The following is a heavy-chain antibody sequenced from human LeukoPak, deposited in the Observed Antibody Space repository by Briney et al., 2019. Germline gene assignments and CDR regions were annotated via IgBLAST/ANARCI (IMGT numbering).Heavy chain of an antibody. CDR3: ARGERLGCSSSWYDDY. CDR2: IYYSGST. Sequence: PSETLSLTCTVSGGSISSGGYYWSWIRQHPGKGLEWIGYIYYSGSTYYNPSLKSRVTISVDTSKNQFSLKLSSVTAADTAVYYCARGERLGCSSSWYDDYWGQGTLVTVSS. D-gene: IGHD6-13*01. J-gene: IGHJ4*02. V-gene: IGHV4-31*03. CDR1: GGSISSGGYY.